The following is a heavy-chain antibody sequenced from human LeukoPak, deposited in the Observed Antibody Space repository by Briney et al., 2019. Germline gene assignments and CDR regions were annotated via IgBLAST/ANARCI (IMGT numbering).Heavy chain of an antibody. CDR3: TRAALGAFDI. J-gene: IGHJ3*02. Sequence: PGGSPRLSCAASGFTLSSYDMHWVRHATGEGLEWVSGIGTGGDTYYPGSVKGRFTISTENAKNSLYLQMNSLRAGDTAVYCCTRAALGAFDIWGQGTMVTVSS. CDR1: GFTLSSYD. V-gene: IGHV3-13*04. CDR2: IGTGGDT.